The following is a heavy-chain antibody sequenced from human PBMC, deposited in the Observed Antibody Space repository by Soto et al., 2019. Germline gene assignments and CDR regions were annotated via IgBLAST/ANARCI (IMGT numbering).Heavy chain of an antibody. CDR3: AREGGTATIFDY. CDR2: IYYSGST. CDR1: GASISNHGYY. D-gene: IGHD5-12*01. J-gene: IGHJ4*02. V-gene: IGHV4-31*03. Sequence: QVQLQESGPGLVNPSQTLSLTCTVSGASISNHGYYWSWIRQHPGKGLEWIGYIYYSGSTYYNPSLKRRLTISVDTSKNQFSLKLSSVTAADTAVYYCAREGGTATIFDYWGQGPLVTVSS.